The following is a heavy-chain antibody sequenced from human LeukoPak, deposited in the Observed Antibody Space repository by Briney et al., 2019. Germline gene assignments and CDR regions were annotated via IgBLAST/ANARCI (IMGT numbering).Heavy chain of an antibody. CDR3: ARGQASWSGYYYYYYGMDV. V-gene: IGHV4-34*01. J-gene: IGHJ6*02. CDR2: INHSGST. D-gene: IGHD3-3*01. CDR1: GGSFSGYY. Sequence: PSETLSLTCAVYGGSFSGYYWSWIRQPPGKGLEWIGEINHSGSTNYNPSLKSRVTISVDTSKNQFSLKLSSVTAADTAVYYCARGQASWSGYYYYYYGMDVWGQGTTVTVSS.